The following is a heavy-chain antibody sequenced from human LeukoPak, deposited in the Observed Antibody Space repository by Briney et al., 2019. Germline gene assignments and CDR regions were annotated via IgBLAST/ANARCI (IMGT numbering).Heavy chain of an antibody. J-gene: IGHJ5*02. V-gene: IGHV1-2*02. CDR2: INPNSGDT. D-gene: IGHD3-10*01. Sequence: ASVKVSCKASGYIFTGYYMHWVRQAPGQGLEWMGWINPNSGDTSYAQKFQGRVTMTRDMSTSTVYMELSSLRSEDTAVYYCAREGVTMVRGVIMAPNWFDPWGQGTLVTVSS. CDR3: AREGVTMVRGVIMAPNWFDP. CDR1: GYIFTGYY.